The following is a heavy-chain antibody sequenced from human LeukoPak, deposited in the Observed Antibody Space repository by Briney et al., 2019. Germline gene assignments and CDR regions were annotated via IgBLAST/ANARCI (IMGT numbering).Heavy chain of an antibody. CDR3: ASERPSSSWYDY. CDR2: IYQDGREK. Sequence: GGSLRLSCVASGFTFSTYLMTWVRQAPGKGLEWVANIYQDGREKYYVDSVKGRFTISRDNAKNSLYLQMNSLRAEDTAVYYCASERPSSSWYDYWGQGILVTVSS. CDR1: GFTFSTYL. J-gene: IGHJ4*02. D-gene: IGHD6-13*01. V-gene: IGHV3-7*01.